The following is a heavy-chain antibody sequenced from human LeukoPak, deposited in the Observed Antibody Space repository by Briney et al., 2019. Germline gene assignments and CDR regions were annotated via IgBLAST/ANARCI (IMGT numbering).Heavy chain of an antibody. CDR1: GFTFDDYA. J-gene: IGHJ4*02. CDR3: ARESSTFDY. Sequence: GGSLRLSCAASGFTFDDYAMHWVRQAPGKGLEWVANIKQDGSEKYYVDSVKGRFTISRDNAKNSLYLQMNSLRAEDTAVYYCARESSTFDYRGQGTLVTVSS. CDR2: IKQDGSEK. D-gene: IGHD6-13*01. V-gene: IGHV3-7*01.